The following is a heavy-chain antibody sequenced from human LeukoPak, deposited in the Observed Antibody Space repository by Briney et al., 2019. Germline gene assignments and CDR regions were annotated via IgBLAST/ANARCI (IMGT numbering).Heavy chain of an antibody. Sequence: GGSLRLSCAASGFTVSSNYMSWVRQAPGKGLEWVSVIYSGGSTYYAASVKGRFTISRGNSKNTLYLQMNSLRAEDTAVYYCATLYYDFWSGYDYWGQGTLVTVSS. J-gene: IGHJ4*02. CDR3: ATLYYDFWSGYDY. V-gene: IGHV3-53*01. D-gene: IGHD3-3*01. CDR2: IYSGGST. CDR1: GFTVSSNY.